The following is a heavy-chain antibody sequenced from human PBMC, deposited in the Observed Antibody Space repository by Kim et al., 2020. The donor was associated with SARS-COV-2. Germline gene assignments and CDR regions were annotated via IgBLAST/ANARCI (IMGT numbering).Heavy chain of an antibody. CDR3: EAYCGGDCYLYNWFDP. J-gene: IGHJ5*02. D-gene: IGHD2-21*02. Sequence: VKGRFTISRNNDKNSLYLQMNSLRAEDTAVYYCEAYCGGDCYLYNWFDPWGQGTLVTVSS. V-gene: IGHV3-21*01.